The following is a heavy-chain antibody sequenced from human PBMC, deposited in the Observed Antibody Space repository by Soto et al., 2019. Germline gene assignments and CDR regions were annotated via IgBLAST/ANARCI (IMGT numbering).Heavy chain of an antibody. CDR3: AGREGLGRGLDY. Sequence: QVQLVQSGAEVKKPGASVKVSCKASGYTFTSYGISWVRQAPGQGLEWMGWISAYNGNTNYAQKLQGRVTMTTDTTNGTGYIGLGRLGFDGTGVDFLAGREGLGRGLDYWGQGTLVTVSS. V-gene: IGHV1-18*01. CDR2: ISAYNGNT. D-gene: IGHD1-26*01. J-gene: IGHJ4*02. CDR1: GYTFTSYG.